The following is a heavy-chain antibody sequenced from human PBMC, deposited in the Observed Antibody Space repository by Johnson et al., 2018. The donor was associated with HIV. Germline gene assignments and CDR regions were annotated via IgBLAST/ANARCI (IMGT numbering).Heavy chain of an antibody. CDR2: ISFDGGTK. V-gene: IGHV3-30*04. Sequence: QVQLVESGGGVVQPGRSLRLSCAASGFTFGSYAMHWVRQAPGKGLEWVALISFDGGTKYYADSVKGRFIISRDDSKDTLHLHMNSLRPEDTAVYYCAKDQWSSSWTNDAFDIWGQGTMVTVSS. J-gene: IGHJ3*02. D-gene: IGHD6-13*01. CDR1: GFTFGSYA. CDR3: AKDQWSSSWTNDAFDI.